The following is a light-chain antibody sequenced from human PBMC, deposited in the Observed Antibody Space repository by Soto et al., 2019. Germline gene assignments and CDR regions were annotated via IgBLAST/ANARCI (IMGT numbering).Light chain of an antibody. CDR1: QSISSW. CDR2: NAS. J-gene: IGKJ2*01. Sequence: DIQMTQSPSTLSASVGDRVTITCRASQSISSWLAWYQQKPGKAPNLLIYNASSLQSGVPSRFSGSGSGTEFTLTISSLQHDDFATYYCQQYNSYSVTFGQGTKLEIK. CDR3: QQYNSYSVT. V-gene: IGKV1-5*03.